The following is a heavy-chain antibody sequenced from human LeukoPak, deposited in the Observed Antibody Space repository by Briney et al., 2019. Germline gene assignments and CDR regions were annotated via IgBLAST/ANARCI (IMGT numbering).Heavy chain of an antibody. V-gene: IGHV3-7*03. CDR2: IKQDGSEK. D-gene: IGHD3-10*01. CDR1: GFTFSSYW. J-gene: IGHJ6*02. CDR3: GGSHYYYYGMDV. Sequence: GGSLRLSCAASGFTFSSYWMSWVRQAPGKGLEWVANIKQDGSEKYYVDSVKGRFTISRDNSKNTLYLQMNSLRAEDTAVYYCGGSHYYYYGMDVWGQGTTVTVSS.